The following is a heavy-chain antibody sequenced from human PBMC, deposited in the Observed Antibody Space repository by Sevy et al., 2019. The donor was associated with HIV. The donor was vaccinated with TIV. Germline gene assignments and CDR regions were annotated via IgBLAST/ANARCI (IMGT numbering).Heavy chain of an antibody. CDR3: AREAINLLFLYGMDV. J-gene: IGHJ6*02. CDR1: GDSVSSNSAA. CDR2: TYYRSKWYN. Sequence: SQTLSLTCAISGDSVSSNSAAWNWIRQSPSRGLEWLGRTYYRSKWYNDYAVSVKSRITINPDTSKNHFSLQLNFVPPGETAVYYCAREAINLLFLYGMDVWGQGTTVTVSS. V-gene: IGHV6-1*01.